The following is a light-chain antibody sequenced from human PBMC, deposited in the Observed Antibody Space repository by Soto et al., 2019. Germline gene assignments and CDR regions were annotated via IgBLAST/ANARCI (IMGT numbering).Light chain of an antibody. CDR2: GAS. CDR3: QQYGSSPPT. Sequence: IVLTQSPRTLFLSRGEKTPPSRRASQSISRYLAWYQQKPGQGPRLLIYGASSRATGAPDRFSGSGSGTNFTLTINRLEPEDFALYYCQQYGSSPPTFGQGTRWIS. V-gene: IGKV3-20*01. CDR1: QSISRY. J-gene: IGKJ1*01.